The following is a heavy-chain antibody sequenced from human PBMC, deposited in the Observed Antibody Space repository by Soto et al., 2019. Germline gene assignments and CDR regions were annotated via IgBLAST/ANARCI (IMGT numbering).Heavy chain of an antibody. CDR2: ISGSGGST. Sequence: EVPLLESGGGLVQPGGSLRLSCAASGFTFSSYAMSWVRQAPGKGLEWVSAISGSGGSTYYADSVKGRFTISRDNSKNTLYLQMNSLRAEDTAVDYCAKDRGGYYYYGMDVWGQGTTVTVSS. J-gene: IGHJ6*02. V-gene: IGHV3-23*01. CDR3: AKDRGGYYYYGMDV. CDR1: GFTFSSYA. D-gene: IGHD3-10*01.